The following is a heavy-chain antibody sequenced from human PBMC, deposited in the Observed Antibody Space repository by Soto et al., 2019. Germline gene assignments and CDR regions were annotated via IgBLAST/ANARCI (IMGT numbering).Heavy chain of an antibody. D-gene: IGHD6-6*01. CDR3: AKEYSTSFDY. J-gene: IGHJ4*02. V-gene: IGHV3-64*04. CDR2: IISNGGKT. CDR1: GFTFSTYT. Sequence: PGGSLRLSCSASGFTFSTYTMHWVRQAPGKGLEYVSSIISNGGKTYYADSVKGRFTISSDNSKNTLYLQMNGLRADDTAVYYCAKEYSTSFDYWGQGTPVTVSS.